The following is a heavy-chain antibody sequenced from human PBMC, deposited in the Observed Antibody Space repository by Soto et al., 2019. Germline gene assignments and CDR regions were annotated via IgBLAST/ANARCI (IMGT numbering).Heavy chain of an antibody. V-gene: IGHV3-33*01. D-gene: IGHD2-15*01. J-gene: IGHJ6*02. CDR2: IWYDGSNK. Sequence: GGSLRLSCAASGFTFSSYGMHWVRQAPGKGLEWVAAIWYDGSNKYYADSVKGRFTISRDNSKNTLYLQMNSLRAEDTAVYYCARSNREDIVVVVAATYYGMDVWGQGTTVTVSS. CDR3: ARSNREDIVVVVAATYYGMDV. CDR1: GFTFSSYG.